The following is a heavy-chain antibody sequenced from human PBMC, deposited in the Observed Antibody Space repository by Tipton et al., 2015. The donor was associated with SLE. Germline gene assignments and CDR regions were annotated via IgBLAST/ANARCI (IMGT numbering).Heavy chain of an antibody. D-gene: IGHD2-2*01. CDR3: ARRVGNWYFDL. J-gene: IGHJ2*01. Sequence: TLSLTCTVSGGSISSYYWSWIRQPPGKGLEWIGDASYSGRPNFNPSLKSRVTVSVDTSKNQISLRLSSLTAADTAVYYCARRVGNWYFDLWGRGTLVTVSS. V-gene: IGHV4-59*12. CDR2: ASYSGRP. CDR1: GGSISSYY.